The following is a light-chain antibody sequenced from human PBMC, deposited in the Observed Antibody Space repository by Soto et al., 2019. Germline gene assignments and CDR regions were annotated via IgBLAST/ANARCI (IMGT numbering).Light chain of an antibody. J-gene: IGLJ2*01. CDR2: YDS. Sequence: SYELTQPPSVSVAPGKTARITCGGNNIGSKSVHWYQQKPGQAPVLVIYYDSDRPSGIPERFSGSNSGNTATLTISRVEAGDEADYYCQVWDSSSDRGVVFGGGTQRTVL. V-gene: IGLV3-21*04. CDR3: QVWDSSSDRGVV. CDR1: NIGSKS.